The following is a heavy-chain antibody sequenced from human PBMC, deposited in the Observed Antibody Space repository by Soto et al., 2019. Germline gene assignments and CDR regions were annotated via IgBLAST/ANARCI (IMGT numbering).Heavy chain of an antibody. J-gene: IGHJ4*02. CDR3: ARVGSYYFDY. V-gene: IGHV4-34*01. CDR1: GGSFSGYY. D-gene: IGHD1-26*01. Sequence: PSETLSLTCAVYGGSFSGYYWSWIRQPPGKGLEWMGEINHSGSTNYNPSLKSRVTISVDTSKNQFSLTLSSVTAAATAVYYCARVGSYYFDYWGQGTLVTVSS. CDR2: INHSGST.